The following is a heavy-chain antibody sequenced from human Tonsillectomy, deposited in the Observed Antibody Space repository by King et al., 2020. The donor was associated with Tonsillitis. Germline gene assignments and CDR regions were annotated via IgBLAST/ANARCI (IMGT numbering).Heavy chain of an antibody. D-gene: IGHD3-22*01. V-gene: IGHV3-30*18. CDR2: ISYDGSNK. J-gene: IGHJ4*02. CDR1: GFTFSSYD. CDR3: AKDLYYYGSSGSLDY. Sequence: QLVQSGGGVVQPGRSLRLSCAASGFTFSSYDMHWVRQAPGKGLEWVAVISYDGSNKYYADSVKGRFTISRDNSKKKLYLQMNSLRAEDTAVFYCAKDLYYYGSSGSLDYWGQGTLVTVSS.